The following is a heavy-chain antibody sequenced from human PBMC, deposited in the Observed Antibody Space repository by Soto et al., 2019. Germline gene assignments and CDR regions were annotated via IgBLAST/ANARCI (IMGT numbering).Heavy chain of an antibody. CDR3: AREGQYYFDY. D-gene: IGHD4-4*01. V-gene: IGHV1-3*01. J-gene: IGHJ4*02. CDR1: GYTFTSYA. Sequence: ASVKVSCKASGYTFTSYAIHWVRQAPGQRLEWMGWMNAGNGNTKYSQKFQARVTITRDTSASTAYMELSSLRSEDTAVYYCAREGQYYFDYWGQGTLVTVSS. CDR2: MNAGNGNT.